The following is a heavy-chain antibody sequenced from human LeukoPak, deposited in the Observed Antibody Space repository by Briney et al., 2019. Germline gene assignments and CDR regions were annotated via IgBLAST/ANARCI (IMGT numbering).Heavy chain of an antibody. D-gene: IGHD3-3*01. CDR3: AKENDFWSGYFEPADY. CDR2: ISGSGGST. V-gene: IGHV3-23*01. Sequence: PGGSLRLSCAASGFTFSSYAMSWVRQAPGKGLEWGSAISGSGGSTYYADSVKGRFTISRDNSKNTLYLQMNSLRAEDTAVYYCAKENDFWSGYFEPADYSGQGTLVTVSS. J-gene: IGHJ4*02. CDR1: GFTFSSYA.